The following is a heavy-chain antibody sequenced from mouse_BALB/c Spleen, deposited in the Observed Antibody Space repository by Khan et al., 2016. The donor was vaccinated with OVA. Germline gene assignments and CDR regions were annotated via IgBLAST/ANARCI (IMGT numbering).Heavy chain of an antibody. J-gene: IGHJ4*01. CDR2: IYPGSGNT. CDR3: ARPYYYGSRYDTMDA. Sequence: QVQLQQSGAELVRPGTSVKMSCKAAGYTFTSYWIGWVKQRPGHGLEWIGDIYPGSGNTNYNEKFRGKATLTADTSSNTAYMQISSPTSEDSAIYYCARPYYYGSRYDTMDAWGQGTSVTVSS. D-gene: IGHD1-1*01. V-gene: IGHV1-63*02. CDR1: GYTFTSYW.